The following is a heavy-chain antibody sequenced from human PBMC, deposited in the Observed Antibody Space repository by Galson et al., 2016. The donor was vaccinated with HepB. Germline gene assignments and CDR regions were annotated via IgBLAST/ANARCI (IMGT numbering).Heavy chain of an antibody. CDR1: GFTFSTYW. CDR2: INSDGSST. D-gene: IGHD5-24*01. CDR3: ARVREMTTRDFDY. V-gene: IGHV3-74*01. Sequence: SLRLSCAASGFTFSTYWMHWVRQAPGEGLVWVSRINSDGSSTTYADFVKGRFTISRDNVKNTLYLQMNSLRAEDTAVYYCARVREMTTRDFDYWGQGTLVTFSS. J-gene: IGHJ4*02.